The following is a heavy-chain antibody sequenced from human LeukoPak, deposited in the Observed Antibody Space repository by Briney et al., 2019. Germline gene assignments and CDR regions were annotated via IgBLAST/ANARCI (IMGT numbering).Heavy chain of an antibody. CDR2: ITNNGRKT. J-gene: IGHJ4*02. CDR1: GFIFNDYF. Sequence: GGSLRLSCAASGFIFNDYFMGWIRQTPGKGLEWVSYITNNGRKTYYADSMKGRFTISRDNAKNSLYLQVNSLRAEDTALYYCARAGMDSRGYYQGFDYWGQGTLVTVSS. CDR3: ARAGMDSRGYYQGFDY. D-gene: IGHD3-22*01. V-gene: IGHV3-11*04.